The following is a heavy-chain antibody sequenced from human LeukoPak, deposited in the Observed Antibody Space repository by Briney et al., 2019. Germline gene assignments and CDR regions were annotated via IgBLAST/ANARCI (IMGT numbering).Heavy chain of an antibody. CDR3: ARESGYYDSNGYRDSMLIDY. Sequence: PSETLSLTCTVSGGSISSYYWSWIRQPPGKGLEWIGYIYYSGSTNYNPSLKSRVTISVDTSKNQFSLKLSSVTAADTAVYYCARESGYYDSNGYRDSMLIDYWGQGTLVTVSS. CDR2: IYYSGST. J-gene: IGHJ4*02. D-gene: IGHD3-22*01. CDR1: GGSISSYY. V-gene: IGHV4-59*12.